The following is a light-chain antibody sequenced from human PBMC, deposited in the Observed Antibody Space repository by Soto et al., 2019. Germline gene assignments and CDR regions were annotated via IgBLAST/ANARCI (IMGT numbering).Light chain of an antibody. Sequence: QSVLTQPASVSGSPGQSITISCTGTSSDIGGYDYVSWYQQRPGKAPKLMIYEVRYRPSGVSNPFSGSKSGNTASLTISGLQAEDEAVYYCCSYTRTGNHYFFXSGTKV. CDR3: CSYTRTGNHYF. V-gene: IGLV2-14*01. J-gene: IGLJ1*01. CDR1: SSDIGGYDY. CDR2: EVR.